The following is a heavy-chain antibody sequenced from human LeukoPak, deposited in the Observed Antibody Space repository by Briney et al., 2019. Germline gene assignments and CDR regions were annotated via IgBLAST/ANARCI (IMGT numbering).Heavy chain of an antibody. Sequence: PGGSLRLSCAASGFTFSSYSMDWVRQAPGKGLEWVSYISSSSSTIYYADSVKGRFTISRDNAKNSLYLQMNNLRAEDTAVYYCARAGDSSGWSEIDYWGQGTLVTVSS. D-gene: IGHD6-19*01. CDR2: ISSSSSTI. J-gene: IGHJ4*02. CDR3: ARAGDSSGWSEIDY. CDR1: GFTFSSYS. V-gene: IGHV3-48*01.